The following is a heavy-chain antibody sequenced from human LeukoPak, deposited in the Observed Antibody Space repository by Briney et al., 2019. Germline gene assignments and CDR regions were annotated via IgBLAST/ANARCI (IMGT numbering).Heavy chain of an antibody. J-gene: IGHJ4*02. CDR3: ARVTYNGYQHFDY. CDR2: IHHRGTA. CDR1: GGSISTNTYY. V-gene: IGHV4-39*07. Sequence: SETLSLTCIVSGGSISTNTYYWGWIRLPPGKGLEWIGEIHHRGTAYYNPSLRSRVTISVDTSKNQFSLRLTSVTAADTAVYYCARVTYNGYQHFDYWGQGNLVTVS. D-gene: IGHD3-10*01.